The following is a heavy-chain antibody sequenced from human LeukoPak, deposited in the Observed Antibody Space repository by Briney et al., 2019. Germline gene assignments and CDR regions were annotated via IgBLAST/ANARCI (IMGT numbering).Heavy chain of an antibody. J-gene: IGHJ5*02. CDR3: AKSTQASSWYHLGNWFDP. CDR2: MRTDGSAT. V-gene: IGHV3-7*03. D-gene: IGHD6-13*01. Sequence: PGGSLRLSCAVSGFTFSDYMMTWVRQAPGEGLEWVANMRTDGSATHYVDSVKGRFTISRDSSKNTLYLQMNSLRAEDTAVYYCAKSTQASSWYHLGNWFDPWGQGTLVTVSS. CDR1: GFTFSDYM.